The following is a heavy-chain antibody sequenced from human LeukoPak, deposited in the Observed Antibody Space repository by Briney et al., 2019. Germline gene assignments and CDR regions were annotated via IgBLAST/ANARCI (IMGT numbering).Heavy chain of an antibody. CDR2: ISSSSSYI. CDR3: ARDLAYCGGDCYSADY. D-gene: IGHD2-21*02. Sequence: GGSLRLSCAASGFTFSSYSMNWVRQAPGKGLEWVSSISSSSSYIYYADSVKGRFTISRDNAKNSLYLQMNSLRAEDTAVYYCARDLAYCGGDCYSADYWGQGTLVTVSS. J-gene: IGHJ4*02. CDR1: GFTFSSYS. V-gene: IGHV3-21*01.